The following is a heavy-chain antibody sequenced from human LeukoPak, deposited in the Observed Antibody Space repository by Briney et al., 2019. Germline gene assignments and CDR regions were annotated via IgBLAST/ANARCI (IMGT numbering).Heavy chain of an antibody. V-gene: IGHV1-24*01. CDR1: GYTLTELS. Sequence: ASVKGSCKVSGYTLTELSMHWVGQAPGKGLEGLGGFDPEDGETIYAQKFQGRVTMTEDTSTDTAYMELSSLRSEDTAVYYCATVGYYDSSGYYHWGQGTLVTVSS. D-gene: IGHD3-22*01. CDR3: ATVGYYDSSGYYH. J-gene: IGHJ5*02. CDR2: FDPEDGET.